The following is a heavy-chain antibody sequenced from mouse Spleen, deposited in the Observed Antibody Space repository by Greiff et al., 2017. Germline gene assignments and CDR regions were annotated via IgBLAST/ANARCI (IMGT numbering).Heavy chain of an antibody. CDR3: ARRGTGNAMDY. V-gene: IGHV5-12*02. Sequence: DVKLVESGGGLVQPGGSLKLSCATSGFTFSDYYMYWVRQTPEKRLEWVAYISNGGGSTYYPDTVKGRFTISRDNAKNTLYLQMSRLKSEDTAMYYCARRGTGNAMDYWGQGTSVTVSS. CDR2: ISNGGGST. CDR1: GFTFSDYY. J-gene: IGHJ4*01. D-gene: IGHD4-1*01.